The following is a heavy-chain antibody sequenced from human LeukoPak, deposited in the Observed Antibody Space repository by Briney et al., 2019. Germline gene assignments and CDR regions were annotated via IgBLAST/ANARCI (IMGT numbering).Heavy chain of an antibody. CDR1: GYTFTSYA. CDR2: INAGNGNT. J-gene: IGHJ5*02. V-gene: IGHV1-3*01. CDR3: AREERIAAAYPPRNWFDP. D-gene: IGHD6-13*01. Sequence: ASVKVSCKASGYTFTSYAMRWVRQAPGQRLEWMGWINAGNGNTKYSQKFQGRVTITRDTSASTAYMELSSLRSEDTAVYYCAREERIAAAYPPRNWFDPWGQGTLVTVSS.